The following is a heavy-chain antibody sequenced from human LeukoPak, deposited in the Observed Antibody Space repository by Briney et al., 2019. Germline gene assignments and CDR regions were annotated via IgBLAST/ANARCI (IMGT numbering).Heavy chain of an antibody. CDR2: ISWNSGSI. CDR3: AKGLVGSSIADFFDY. V-gene: IGHV3-9*03. Sequence: GGSLRLSCVASGFTFDDYAMHWVRQAPGKGPEWVSGISWNSGSIGYADSVKGRFTISRDNAKNSLYLQMNSLRGEDMALYYCAKGLVGSSIADFFDYWGQGILVTVSS. D-gene: IGHD6-6*01. CDR1: GFTFDDYA. J-gene: IGHJ4*02.